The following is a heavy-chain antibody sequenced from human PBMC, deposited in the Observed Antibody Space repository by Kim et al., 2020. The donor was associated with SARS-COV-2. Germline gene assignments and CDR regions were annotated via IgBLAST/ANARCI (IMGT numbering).Heavy chain of an antibody. J-gene: IGHJ4*02. D-gene: IGHD3-22*01. CDR2: INPNSGGT. Sequence: ASVKVSCKASGYTFTGYYMHWVRQAPGQGLEWMGRINPNSGGTNYAQKFQGRVTMTRDTSISTAYMELSRLRSDDTAVYYCARDRTNYYDSSGYYYGLFDYWGQGTLVTVSS. CDR3: ARDRTNYYDSSGYYYGLFDY. V-gene: IGHV1-2*06. CDR1: GYTFTGYY.